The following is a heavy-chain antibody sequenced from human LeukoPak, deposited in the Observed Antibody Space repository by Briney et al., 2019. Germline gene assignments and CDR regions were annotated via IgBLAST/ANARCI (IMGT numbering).Heavy chain of an antibody. CDR2: IYYSGGT. D-gene: IGHD3-22*01. CDR3: AGGDSSGSSLDY. CDR1: GGSISSGGYY. Sequence: PSETLSLTCTVSGGSISSGGYYWSWIRQHPGKGLEWIGYIYYSGGTYYNPSLKSRVTISVDTSKNQFSLKLSSVTAADTAVYYCAGGDSSGSSLDYWGQGTLVTVSS. V-gene: IGHV4-31*03. J-gene: IGHJ4*02.